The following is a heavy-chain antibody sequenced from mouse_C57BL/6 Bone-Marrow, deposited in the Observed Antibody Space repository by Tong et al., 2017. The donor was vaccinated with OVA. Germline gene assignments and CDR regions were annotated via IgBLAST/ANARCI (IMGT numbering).Heavy chain of an antibody. J-gene: IGHJ1*01. CDR3: ARGGNYWYFDV. CDR2: INSDGGST. D-gene: IGHD2-1*01. V-gene: IGHV5-6-3*01. CDR1: GFTFSSYG. Sequence: EVQLQESGGGLVKPGGSLKLSCAASGFTFSSYGMSWVRQTPDKRLEWVAAINSDGGSTYYPDTMERRFIISRDNTKKTLYLQMSSLRSEDTALYYCARGGNYWYFDVWGAGTTVTVSS.